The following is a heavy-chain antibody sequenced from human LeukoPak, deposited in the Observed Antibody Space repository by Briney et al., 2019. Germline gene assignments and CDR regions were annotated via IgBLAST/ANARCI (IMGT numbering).Heavy chain of an antibody. V-gene: IGHV1-46*01. D-gene: IGHD3-3*01. Sequence: ASVKVSCKASGYTFTSYYMHWVRQAPGQGLEWMGIINPSGGSTSYAQKFQGRVTMTRDTSTSTVYMELSSLRSEDTAAYYCARDPTAYDFWSGYYRFRWFDPWGQGTLVTVSS. CDR1: GYTFTSYY. CDR3: ARDPTAYDFWSGYYRFRWFDP. CDR2: INPSGGST. J-gene: IGHJ5*02.